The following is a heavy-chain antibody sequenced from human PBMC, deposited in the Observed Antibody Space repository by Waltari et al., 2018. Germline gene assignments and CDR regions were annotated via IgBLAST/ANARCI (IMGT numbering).Heavy chain of an antibody. CDR2: IVTSSGAT. Sequence: QVQLVQSGAEVKKPGASVKVSCKASGSPFTAHYMHWVRQAPGQGLEWMGWIVTSSGATNYTQRFQGRVTMTRDTSLNTAFMELSGLTSDDTAIYYCARLGDCSGSSCGSWGQGTLVTVSS. J-gene: IGHJ4*02. CDR1: GSPFTAHY. CDR3: ARLGDCSGSSCGS. V-gene: IGHV1-2*02. D-gene: IGHD2-15*01.